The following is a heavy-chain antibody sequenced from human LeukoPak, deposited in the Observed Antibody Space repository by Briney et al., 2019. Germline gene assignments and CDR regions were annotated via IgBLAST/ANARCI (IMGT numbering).Heavy chain of an antibody. CDR3: AREDPHTYNFDF. Sequence: GASVKVSCKASGYTFTVYYMHWLRQAPGQGLEWVGILKSSGDTTVYAQKFQGRVTVTRDTSTSTVYMELSSLSSEDTAVYYCAREDPHTYNFDFWGPGTLVTVSS. V-gene: IGHV1-46*01. J-gene: IGHJ4*02. CDR1: GYTFTVYY. CDR2: LKSSGDTT. D-gene: IGHD1-1*01.